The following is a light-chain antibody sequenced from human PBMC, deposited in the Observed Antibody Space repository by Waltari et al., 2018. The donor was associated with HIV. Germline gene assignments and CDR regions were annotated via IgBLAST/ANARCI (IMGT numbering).Light chain of an antibody. CDR3: GSYVITDVRLI. CDR2: EVS. V-gene: IGLV2-14*01. Sequence: QSALTQPASVSGSPGPSITISCTGTSSDVGGFNYVSWYQHHPGQAPKLMIYEVSNRPSGVSNRFSDSKSGNTASLTISGLQAEDEADYFCGSYVITDVRLIFGGGTKLTVL. CDR1: SSDVGGFNY. J-gene: IGLJ2*01.